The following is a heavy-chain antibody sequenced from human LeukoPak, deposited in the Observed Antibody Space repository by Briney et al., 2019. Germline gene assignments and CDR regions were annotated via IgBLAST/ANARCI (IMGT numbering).Heavy chain of an antibody. CDR1: GVTLSSYA. CDR2: RSYDGSNK. D-gene: IGHD4-17*01. V-gene: IGHV3-30-3*01. J-gene: IGHJ4*02. CDR3: ARARDYLFDY. Sequence: GGSLRLSCAASGVTLSSYAMSWARQAPGKGLEWVAVRSYDGSNKYYADSVKGPFTISRDNSKNTVYLQMNSLRPEDTAVYYCARARDYLFDYWGQGTLVTVSS.